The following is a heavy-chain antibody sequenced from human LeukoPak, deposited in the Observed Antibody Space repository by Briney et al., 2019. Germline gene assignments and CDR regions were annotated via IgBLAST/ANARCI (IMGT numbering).Heavy chain of an antibody. J-gene: IGHJ4*02. Sequence: GGSLRLSCAASGFTFSGYTINWVRQAPGKGLEWVSSISSSSSYIYYADSVKGRFTISRHNAKNSLYLQMNSLRAEDTAVYYCAKGDLRWGTDYWGQGTLVTVSS. CDR1: GFTFSGYT. D-gene: IGHD4-23*01. V-gene: IGHV3-21*04. CDR2: ISSSSSYI. CDR3: AKGDLRWGTDY.